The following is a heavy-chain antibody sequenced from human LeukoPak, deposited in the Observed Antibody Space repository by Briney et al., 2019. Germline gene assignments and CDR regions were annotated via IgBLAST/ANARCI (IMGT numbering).Heavy chain of an antibody. CDR1: GFIFSNYA. Sequence: GGSLRLSCVASGFIFSNYALMWLRQSPGKGLEWVSAIRGSGGGTFYADSVKGRFTISRDNSKNTLYLQMNGLRAEDTAVYYCARDPSGDYIGAFDMWGRGTLVTVSS. CDR3: ARDPSGDYIGAFDM. CDR2: IRGSGGGT. D-gene: IGHD4-17*01. V-gene: IGHV3-23*01. J-gene: IGHJ3*02.